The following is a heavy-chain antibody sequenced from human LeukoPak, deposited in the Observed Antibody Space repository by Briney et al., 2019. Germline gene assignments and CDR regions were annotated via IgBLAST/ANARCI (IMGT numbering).Heavy chain of an antibody. CDR3: VKDMNYHDISGPFNY. CDR2: ISGSGGST. D-gene: IGHD3-22*01. J-gene: IGHJ4*02. Sequence: GGSLRLSCAASGFTFRSHAMSWVRQAPGKGLEWVSGISGSGGSTNYADSVKGRFTISRDHSKNTLNLQMNSLRVEDTAVYFCVKDMNYHDISGPFNYWGQGTLVTVSS. CDR1: GFTFRSHA. V-gene: IGHV3-23*01.